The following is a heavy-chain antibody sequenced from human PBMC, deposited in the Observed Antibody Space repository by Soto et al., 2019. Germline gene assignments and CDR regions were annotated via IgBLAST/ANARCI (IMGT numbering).Heavy chain of an antibody. V-gene: IGHV3-21*04. Sequence: PGGSLRLSCAASGFTFSSYSMNWVRQAPGKGLEWVSSISSSSSYIYYADSVKGRFTISRDNSKNTLYLQMNSLRVEDTAVYYCAKDPTSYDSSAQFDSWGQGTLVSVSS. CDR2: ISSSSSYI. CDR1: GFTFSSYS. J-gene: IGHJ4*02. CDR3: AKDPTSYDSSAQFDS. D-gene: IGHD3-22*01.